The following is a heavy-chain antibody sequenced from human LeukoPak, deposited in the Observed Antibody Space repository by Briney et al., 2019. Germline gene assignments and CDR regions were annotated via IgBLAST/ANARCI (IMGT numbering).Heavy chain of an antibody. J-gene: IGHJ4*02. V-gene: IGHV4-39*01. Sequence: SETLSLTCTVSGGSISSSSYYWGWIRQPPGKGLEWIGSIYYSGSTYYNPSLKSRVTISVDTSKNQFSLKLSSVTAADTAVYYCARHFSGWFGEFPFDYWGQGTLVTVSS. D-gene: IGHD3-10*01. CDR2: IYYSGST. CDR3: ARHFSGWFGEFPFDY. CDR1: GGSISSSSYY.